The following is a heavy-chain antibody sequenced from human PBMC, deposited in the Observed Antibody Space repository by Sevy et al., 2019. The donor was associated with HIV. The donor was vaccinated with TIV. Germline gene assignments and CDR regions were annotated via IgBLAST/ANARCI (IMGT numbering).Heavy chain of an antibody. CDR3: ARDPERGAVTGSLDY. J-gene: IGHJ4*02. D-gene: IGHD6-19*01. CDR2: ISSLSNYI. V-gene: IGHV3-21*01. Sequence: GGSLRLSCAASAFTFSGYSMNWVRQAPGKGLEWVSSISSLSNYIYYAYSVKGRFTIPRDNAKNSLYLQMNSLRTEDTAVYYCARDPERGAVTGSLDYWGQGTLVTVSS. CDR1: AFTFSGYS.